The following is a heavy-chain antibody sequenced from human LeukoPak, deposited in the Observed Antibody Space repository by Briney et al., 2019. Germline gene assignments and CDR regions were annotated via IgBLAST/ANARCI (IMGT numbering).Heavy chain of an antibody. J-gene: IGHJ3*02. V-gene: IGHV4-59*03. D-gene: IGHD4-17*01. Sequence: SETLSLPCTVSDDSFSSHYWTWIRQPPGEGLEWIGYISYIGSTNYNPSLKSRVTISVDTSKNQFSLKVSSVTAADTAVRDPTTVTKGFDIWGQGTLVTVSS. CDR3: TTVTKGFDI. CDR1: DDSFSSHY. CDR2: ISYIGST.